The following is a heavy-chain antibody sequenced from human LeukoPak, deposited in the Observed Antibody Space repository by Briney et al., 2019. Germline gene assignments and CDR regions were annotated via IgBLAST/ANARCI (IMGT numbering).Heavy chain of an antibody. CDR1: GGTFSSYA. CDR3: ARLADYFDY. Sequence: SVKVSCKASGGTFSSYAINWVRQAPGQGLEWMGRIIPIFGTTNYAQKFQGRVTITTDETTSTAYMELSSLRSEDTAVYYCARLADYFDYWGQGTLVTVSS. J-gene: IGHJ4*02. V-gene: IGHV1-69*05. CDR2: IIPIFGTT.